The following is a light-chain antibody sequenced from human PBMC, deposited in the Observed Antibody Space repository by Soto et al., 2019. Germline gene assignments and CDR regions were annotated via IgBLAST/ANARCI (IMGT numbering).Light chain of an antibody. J-gene: IGLJ1*01. V-gene: IGLV2-14*01. Sequence: QSALTQPASVSGSPGQSITISCTGTSSDVGGYNYVSWYQQHPGKAPKLMIYDVSNRPSGVSNRFSGSKSGNTASLTISGLPAEDEADYYCSSYTSSSTYVFGTGNKLTFL. CDR1: SSDVGGYNY. CDR3: SSYTSSSTYV. CDR2: DVS.